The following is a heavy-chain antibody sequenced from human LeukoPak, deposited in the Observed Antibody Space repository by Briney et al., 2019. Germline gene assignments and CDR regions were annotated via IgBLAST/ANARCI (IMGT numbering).Heavy chain of an antibody. J-gene: IGHJ3*02. CDR3: ARGNTYYYDSSGYPGGYDAFDI. CDR1: GYTFTSYD. CDR2: MNPNSGNT. Sequence: ASVKVSCKASGYTFTSYDINWVRQATGQGLEWMGWMNPNSGNTGYAQKFQGRVTMTRNTSISTAYMELSSLRSEDTAVYYCARGNTYYYDSSGYPGGYDAFDIWGQGTMVTVSS. D-gene: IGHD3-22*01. V-gene: IGHV1-8*01.